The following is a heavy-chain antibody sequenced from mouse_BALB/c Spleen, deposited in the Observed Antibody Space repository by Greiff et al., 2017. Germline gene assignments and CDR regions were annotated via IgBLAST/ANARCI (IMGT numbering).Heavy chain of an antibody. Sequence: EVQLQESGGGLVQPGGSRKLSCAASGFTFSSFGMHWVRQAPEKGLEWVAYISSGSSTIYYADTVKGRFTISRDNPKNTLFLQMTSLRSEDTAMYYCARQAYYGNYGGNWYFDVWGAGTTVTVSS. CDR3: ARQAYYGNYGGNWYFDV. D-gene: IGHD2-10*01. V-gene: IGHV5-17*02. CDR2: ISSGSSTI. J-gene: IGHJ1*01. CDR1: GFTFSSFG.